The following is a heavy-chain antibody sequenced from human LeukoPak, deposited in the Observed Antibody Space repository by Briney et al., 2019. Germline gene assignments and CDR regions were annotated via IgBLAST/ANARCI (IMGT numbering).Heavy chain of an antibody. CDR1: GYTFTGYY. CDR3: ARDLSGILTGYYEGYAFDI. D-gene: IGHD3-9*01. V-gene: IGHV1-46*01. CDR2: INPSGGST. J-gene: IGHJ3*02. Sequence: ASVKVSCKASGYTFTGYYMHWVRQAPGQGLEWMGIINPSGGSTSYAQKFQGRVTMTRDMSTSTVYMELSSLRSEDTAVYYCARDLSGILTGYYEGYAFDIWGQGTMVTVSS.